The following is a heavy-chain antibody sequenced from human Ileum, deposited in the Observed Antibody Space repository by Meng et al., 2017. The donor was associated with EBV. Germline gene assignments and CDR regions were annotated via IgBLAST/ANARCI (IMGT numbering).Heavy chain of an antibody. V-gene: IGHV3-53*01. Sequence: EVQLGESGGDLLPPGGSLRVSCAASGLTVSSNHMSWVRQAPGKGLEWVSLIKRGGNTYYADSVRGRFAISRDNSKNTLYLQMNSLSAEDTAVYYCAGGNWNQGFFDYWGQGTLVTVSS. CDR2: IKRGGNT. D-gene: IGHD1-1*01. J-gene: IGHJ4*02. CDR3: AGGNWNQGFFDY. CDR1: GLTVSSNH.